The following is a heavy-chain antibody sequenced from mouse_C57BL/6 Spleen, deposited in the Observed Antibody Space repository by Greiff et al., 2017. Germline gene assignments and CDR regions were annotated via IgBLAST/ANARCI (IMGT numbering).Heavy chain of an antibody. Sequence: QVQLQQPGAELVKPGASVKLSCKASGYTFTSYWMQWVKQRPGQGLEWIGEIDPSDSYTNYNQKFKGKATLTVDTSSSTAYMQLSSLTSEDSSVYYCARWNYYGSSFLFDYWGQGTTLTVSS. J-gene: IGHJ2*01. D-gene: IGHD1-1*01. CDR2: IDPSDSYT. V-gene: IGHV1-50*01. CDR1: GYTFTSYW. CDR3: ARWNYYGSSFLFDY.